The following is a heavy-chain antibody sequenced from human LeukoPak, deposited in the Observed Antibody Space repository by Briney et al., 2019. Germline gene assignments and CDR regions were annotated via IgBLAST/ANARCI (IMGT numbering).Heavy chain of an antibody. V-gene: IGHV3-23*01. D-gene: IGHD3-10*01. Sequence: PGGSLRFSCAASGFTFSSYGMSWVRQAPGKGLEWVSAISGSVGSKYYADSVKGRFTISRDNSKNTLYLQMNSLRAEDTAVYYCAKDGSGSYYRDYFDYWGQGTLVTVSS. J-gene: IGHJ4*02. CDR1: GFTFSSYG. CDR3: AKDGSGSYYRDYFDY. CDR2: ISGSVGSK.